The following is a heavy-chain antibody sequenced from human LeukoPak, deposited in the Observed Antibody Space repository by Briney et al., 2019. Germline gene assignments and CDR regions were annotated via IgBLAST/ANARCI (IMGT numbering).Heavy chain of an antibody. CDR2: IYHSGST. J-gene: IGHJ3*02. V-gene: IGHV4-39*07. CDR1: GGSISSGSYY. D-gene: IGHD2-2*01. Sequence: KASQTLSLTCAVSGGSISSGSYYWGWIRQPPGKGLEWIGSIYHSGSTYYNPSLKSRVTISVDTSKNQFSLKLSSVTAADTAVYYCARAQYQPLLYFRDAFDIWGQGTMVTVSS. CDR3: ARAQYQPLLYFRDAFDI.